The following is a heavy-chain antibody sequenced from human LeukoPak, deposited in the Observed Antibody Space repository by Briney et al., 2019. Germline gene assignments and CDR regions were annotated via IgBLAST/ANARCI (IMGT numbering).Heavy chain of an antibody. CDR1: GFTFSSYA. CDR3: ARQYSSSWYLDY. Sequence: GGSLRLSCVASGFTFSSYAMHWVRQAPGKGLEWVAVISYDGSNKYYADSVKGRFTISRDNSKNTLYLQMNSLRAEDTAVYYCARQYSSSWYLDYWGQGTLVTVSS. V-gene: IGHV3-30*04. CDR2: ISYDGSNK. J-gene: IGHJ4*02. D-gene: IGHD6-13*01.